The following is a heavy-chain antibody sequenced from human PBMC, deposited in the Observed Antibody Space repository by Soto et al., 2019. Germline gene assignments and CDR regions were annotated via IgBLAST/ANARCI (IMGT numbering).Heavy chain of an antibody. CDR3: AIKDRRGY. Sequence: QVQLVESGGGVVQPGRSPRLSCAASGFTFSSYGMHWVRQAPGKGLEWVAVISYDGSNKYYADSVKGRFTISRDNSKNTLYLQMNSLRAEDTAVYYCAIKDRRGYWGQGTLVTVSS. J-gene: IGHJ4*02. CDR2: ISYDGSNK. CDR1: GFTFSSYG. D-gene: IGHD2-15*01. V-gene: IGHV3-30*03.